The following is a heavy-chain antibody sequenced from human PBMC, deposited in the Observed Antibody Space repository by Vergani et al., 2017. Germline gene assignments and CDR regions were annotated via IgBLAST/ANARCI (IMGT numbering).Heavy chain of an antibody. CDR2: IIPIFGTA. CDR1: GGTFSSYA. V-gene: IGHV1-69*01. J-gene: IGHJ4*02. CDR3: AHSPNYYDSSGYWGPIDY. D-gene: IGHD3-22*01. Sequence: QVQLVQSGAEVKKPGSLVKASCKASGGTFSSYAISWVRQAPGQGLEWMGGIIPIFGTANYAQKFQGRVTITADESTSTAYMELSSLRSEDTAVYYCAHSPNYYDSSGYWGPIDYWGQGTLVTVSS.